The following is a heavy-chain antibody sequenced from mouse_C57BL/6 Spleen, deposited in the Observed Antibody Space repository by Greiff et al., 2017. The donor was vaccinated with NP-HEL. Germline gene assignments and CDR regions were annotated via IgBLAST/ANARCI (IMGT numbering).Heavy chain of an antibody. J-gene: IGHJ4*01. CDR1: GFTFSDYG. V-gene: IGHV5-17*01. Sequence: EVQLVESGGGLVKPGGSLKLSCAASGFTFSDYGMHWVRQAPEQGLEWVAYISSGSSAIYYADTVKGRFTISRDNAKNTLFLQMTSRGYEDTAMYYCARRHRAMDYWGQGTSVTVSA. D-gene: IGHD6-1*01. CDR2: ISSGSSAI. CDR3: ARRHRAMDY.